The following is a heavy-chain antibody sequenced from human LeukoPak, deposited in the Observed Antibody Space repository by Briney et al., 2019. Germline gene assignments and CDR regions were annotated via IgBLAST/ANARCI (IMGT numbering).Heavy chain of an antibody. V-gene: IGHV1-8*02. D-gene: IGHD6-6*01. CDR2: MNPNSGNT. CDR3: ARAHSSSSAFDY. CDR1: GYTFTTYD. Sequence: ASVKVSCKASGYTFTTYDINWVRQATGQGLEWMGWMNPNSGNTGYAQKLQGRVTMTTDTSTSTAYMELRSLRSDDTAVYYCARAHSSSSAFDYWGQGTLVTVSS. J-gene: IGHJ4*02.